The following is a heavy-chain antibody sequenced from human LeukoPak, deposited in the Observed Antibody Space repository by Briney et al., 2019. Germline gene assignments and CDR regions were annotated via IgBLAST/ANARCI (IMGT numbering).Heavy chain of an antibody. J-gene: IGHJ4*02. D-gene: IGHD3-10*01. CDR2: IRYDGSNK. Sequence: GGSLRLSCAASGFTFSSYGIHWVRQAPGKGLEWVAFIRYDGSNKYYTDSVKGRFTISRDNSKSTLYIQMNSLRAEDTAVYYCARAKPKNMVRGLIMRRESRYYFDYWGQGTLVTVSS. CDR3: ARAKPKNMVRGLIMRRESRYYFDY. CDR1: GFTFSSYG. V-gene: IGHV3-30*02.